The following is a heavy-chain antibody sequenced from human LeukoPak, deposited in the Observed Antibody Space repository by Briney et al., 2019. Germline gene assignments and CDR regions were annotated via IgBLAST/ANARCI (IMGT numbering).Heavy chain of an antibody. V-gene: IGHV1-2*02. CDR2: INPNSGGT. D-gene: IGHD3-3*01. Sequence: GASVKVSCKASGYTFTGYCMHWVRQAPGQGLEWMGWINPNSGGTNYAQKFQGRVTMTRDTSISTAYMELSRLRSDDTAVYYCARGSKSITIFGVVNRGPFNYWGQGTLVTVSS. CDR1: GYTFTGYC. CDR3: ARGSKSITIFGVVNRGPFNY. J-gene: IGHJ4*02.